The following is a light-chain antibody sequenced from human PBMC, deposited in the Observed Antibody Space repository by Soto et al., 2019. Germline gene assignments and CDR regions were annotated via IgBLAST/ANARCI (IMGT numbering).Light chain of an antibody. Sequence: DIQLTQSPSCLSASVGDRVTITCRASQSINSHLNWYQQKPGKAPKFLIYATSNLQSGVPSRFSGSGSGTDFTLTISSLQPEDFATYYCQPSYSVPTFGQGTKVDI. CDR2: ATS. J-gene: IGKJ1*01. CDR3: QPSYSVPT. V-gene: IGKV1-39*01. CDR1: QSINSH.